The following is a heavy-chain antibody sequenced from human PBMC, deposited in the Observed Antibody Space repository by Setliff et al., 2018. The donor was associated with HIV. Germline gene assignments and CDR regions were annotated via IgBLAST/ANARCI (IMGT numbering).Heavy chain of an antibody. CDR2: ISVHNGNT. J-gene: IGHJ4*02. V-gene: IGHV1-18*01. Sequence: ASVKVSCKASGYTFSTYDINWVRQAPGQGLEWVGWISVHNGNTDYAQNLQDRVTMTTDISTNTAYMELRSLRSDDTAVYYCARGERGSRFDYWGQGTLVTVSS. CDR1: GYTFSTYD. CDR3: ARGERGSRFDY.